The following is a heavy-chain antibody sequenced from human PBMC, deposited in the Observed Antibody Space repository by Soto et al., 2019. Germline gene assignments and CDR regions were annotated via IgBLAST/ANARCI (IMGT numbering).Heavy chain of an antibody. D-gene: IGHD3-3*01. J-gene: IGHJ6*04. CDR3: ANRRSVWRFLERSLRMEV. CDR1: GFTFSSYG. V-gene: IGHV3-30*18. CDR2: ISYDESDK. Sequence: GGSLRLSCAASGFTFSSYGMHWVRQAPGKGLEWVAFISYDESDKYYADSVKGRFTISRDSSRTTLYLQMNSLRAEDTAVYFCANRRSVWRFLERSLRMEVWGDGAKVTDSS.